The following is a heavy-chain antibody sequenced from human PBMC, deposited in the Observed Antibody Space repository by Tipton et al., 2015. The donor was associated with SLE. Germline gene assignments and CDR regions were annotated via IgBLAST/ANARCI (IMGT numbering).Heavy chain of an antibody. CDR3: AREARPYYYYYYMDV. CDR1: GYSISSGYY. J-gene: IGHJ6*03. Sequence: TLSLTCTVSGYSISSGYYWGWIRQPPGKGLEWIGSIYYSGSTYYNPSLKSRVTISVDTSKNQFSLKLSSVTAADTAVYYCAREARPYYYYYYMDVWGKGTAVTVSS. V-gene: IGHV4-38-2*02. CDR2: IYYSGST.